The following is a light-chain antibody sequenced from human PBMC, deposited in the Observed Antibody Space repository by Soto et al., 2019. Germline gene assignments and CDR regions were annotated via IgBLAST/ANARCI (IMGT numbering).Light chain of an antibody. J-gene: IGKJ5*01. Sequence: EIVMTQSPATLSVSPGESATLSCRASQRISRNLAWYQQRPGQAPRLLIYDASYRATDIPPRFSGSGSGTDFTLTISSLEPEDFAVYYCQQRSSWPPTITFGQGTRLEIK. CDR3: QQRSSWPPTIT. V-gene: IGKV3-11*01. CDR1: QRISRN. CDR2: DAS.